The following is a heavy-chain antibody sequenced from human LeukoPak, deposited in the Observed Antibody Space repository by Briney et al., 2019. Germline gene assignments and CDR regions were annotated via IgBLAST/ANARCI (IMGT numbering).Heavy chain of an antibody. CDR2: ISGSGGST. J-gene: IGHJ6*02. CDR3: ARTKHGVYGMDV. D-gene: IGHD3-16*01. V-gene: IGHV3-21*06. CDR1: GFTFSSYG. Sequence: PGGSLRLSCAASGFTFSSYGMHWVRQAPGKGLEWVSAISGSGGSTYYADSVKGRFTISRDNAKNSLYLQMNSLRAEDTAVYYCARTKHGVYGMDVWGQGTTVTVSS.